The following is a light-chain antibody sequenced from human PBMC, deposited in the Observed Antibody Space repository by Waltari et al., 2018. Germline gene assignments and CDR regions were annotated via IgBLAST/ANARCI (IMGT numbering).Light chain of an antibody. Sequence: EIVLTQSPGTLSLSPGDRATLSCRASQSITSISLGWYQQKPGQAPRLLIFVASTRATGIPDRFSGSGSGTDFTLTINRLEPEDFAVYYCQQWDGSFLTFGGGTEVEL. CDR1: QSITSIS. J-gene: IGKJ4*01. CDR2: VAS. CDR3: QQWDGSFLT. V-gene: IGKV3-20*01.